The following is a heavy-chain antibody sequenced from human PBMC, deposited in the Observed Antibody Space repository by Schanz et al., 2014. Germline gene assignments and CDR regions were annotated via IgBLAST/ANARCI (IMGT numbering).Heavy chain of an antibody. D-gene: IGHD3-16*01. V-gene: IGHV1-69*04. J-gene: IGHJ6*02. CDR1: GGTFTSYA. CDR3: ATIGVNDYWRFGLDL. Sequence: QVQLVQSGAAVRKPGSSVRVSCKASGGTFTSYAFSWVRQAPGQGLEWMGRIIPIVDITNYAQKFLGRVMITADKSTSTAFMQLNSLRAADTAVYYCATIGVNDYWRFGLDLWGQGTTVTVSS. CDR2: IIPIVDIT.